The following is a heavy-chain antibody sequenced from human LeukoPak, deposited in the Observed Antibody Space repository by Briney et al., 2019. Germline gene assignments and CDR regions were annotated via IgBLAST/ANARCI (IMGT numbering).Heavy chain of an antibody. D-gene: IGHD3-22*01. V-gene: IGHV1-69*05. Sequence: SVKVSCKASGCTFSSYSISWVRQTPGQGLEWMGGIIPIFGTANYAQKFQGRVTMTTDGSTSTAYMELRRVRSEHTGVYYFVRALCYYDSITACDIWGQGTMVTVSS. CDR1: GCTFSSYS. J-gene: IGHJ3*02. CDR2: IIPIFGTA. CDR3: VRALCYYDSITACDI.